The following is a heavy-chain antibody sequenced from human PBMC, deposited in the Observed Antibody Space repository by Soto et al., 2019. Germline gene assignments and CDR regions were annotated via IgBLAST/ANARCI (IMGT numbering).Heavy chain of an antibody. V-gene: IGHV3-23*01. J-gene: IGHJ6*03. Sequence: GGSLRLSCAASGFTFSSYAMSWVRQAPGKGLEWVSAISGSGGSTYYADSVKGRFTISRDNSKNTLYLQMNSLRAEDTAVYYCAKVGVGPDIVVVPAALRRYYYYYMDVWGKGTTVTVSS. CDR2: ISGSGGST. CDR1: GFTFSSYA. CDR3: AKVGVGPDIVVVPAALRRYYYYYMDV. D-gene: IGHD2-2*01.